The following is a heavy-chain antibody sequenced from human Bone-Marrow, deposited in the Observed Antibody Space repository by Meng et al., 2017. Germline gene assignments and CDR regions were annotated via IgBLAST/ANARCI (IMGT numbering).Heavy chain of an antibody. CDR2: IYYSGST. CDR1: GGSISSGNHY. D-gene: IGHD4-17*01. V-gene: IGHV4-31*03. CDR3: ASLYGDSSVWYLDL. Sequence: VQLQESAPGLVNPSQTLSLTCTVSGGSISSGNHYWSWIRQHPGKGLEYIGYIYYSGSTYYNPSLKSRVIISVDTSKNQFSLRLNSVTAADTAVYYCASLYGDSSVWYLDLWGRGTLVTVSS. J-gene: IGHJ2*01.